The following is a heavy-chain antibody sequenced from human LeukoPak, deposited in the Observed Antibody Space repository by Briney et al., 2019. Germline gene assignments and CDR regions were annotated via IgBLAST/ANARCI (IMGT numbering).Heavy chain of an antibody. V-gene: IGHV3-74*01. J-gene: IGHJ3*02. CDR3: TRGNLAAGGAFDI. CDR1: GFTFSSSW. CDR2: IHREESSI. D-gene: IGHD6-13*01. Sequence: PGGSLRLSCAGSGFTFSSSWIHWVRQDPGEGLVWVSRIHREESSISYADSVKGRFTISRDNAKNTLYLQMNSLRAEDTAVYYCTRGNLAAGGAFDIWGQGTVVTVSS.